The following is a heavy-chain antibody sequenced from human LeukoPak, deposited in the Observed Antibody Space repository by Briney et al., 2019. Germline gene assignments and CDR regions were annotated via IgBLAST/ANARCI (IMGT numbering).Heavy chain of an antibody. CDR3: ARSQNTPSYCTNGVCYVDYFDY. V-gene: IGHV3-21*01. D-gene: IGHD2-8*01. CDR2: ISSSSSYI. CDR1: GFTFSSYS. J-gene: IGHJ4*02. Sequence: GGSLRLSCAASGFTFSSYSMNWVRQAPGKGLEWVASISSSSSYIYYADSVKGRFTISRDNAKNSLYLQMNSLRAEDTAVYYCARSQNTPSYCTNGVCYVDYFDYWGQGTLVTVSS.